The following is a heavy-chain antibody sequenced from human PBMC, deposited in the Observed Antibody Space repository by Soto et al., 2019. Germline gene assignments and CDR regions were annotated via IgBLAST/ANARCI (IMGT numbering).Heavy chain of an antibody. CDR1: GFTFSIYS. J-gene: IGHJ2*01. CDR3: AREAAATLWNFDL. Sequence: GGSLRLSCAASGFTFSIYSMNWVRQAPGKGLEWVSYISTSSSIYYADSVKGRFTISRDNAKNSLYLQVNSLTDEDTAVYYCAREAAATLWNFDLWGRGTVVTVSS. D-gene: IGHD2-15*01. CDR2: ISTSSSI. V-gene: IGHV3-48*02.